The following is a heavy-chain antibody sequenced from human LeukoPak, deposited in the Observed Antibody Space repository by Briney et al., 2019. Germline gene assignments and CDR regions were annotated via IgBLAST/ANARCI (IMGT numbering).Heavy chain of an antibody. Sequence: GGPLRLSCAASGFTFSDYYMSWIRQAPGKGLEWVSYISSSGSTIYYADSVKGRFTISRDNAKNSLYLQMNSLRAEDTAVYYCAREDLSAYYYYSSGYYFDYWGQGTLVTVSS. CDR2: ISSSGSTI. J-gene: IGHJ4*02. V-gene: IGHV3-11*04. D-gene: IGHD3-22*01. CDR3: AREDLSAYYYYSSGYYFDY. CDR1: GFTFSDYY.